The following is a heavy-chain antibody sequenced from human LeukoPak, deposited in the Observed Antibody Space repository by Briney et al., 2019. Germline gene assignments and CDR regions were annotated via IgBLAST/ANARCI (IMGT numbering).Heavy chain of an antibody. V-gene: IGHV3-48*03. CDR3: ARDKNYYGSGSYSRSYYFDY. J-gene: IGHJ4*02. Sequence: PGGSLRLSCAASGFTFSSYEMNWVRQAPGKGLEWVSYISSSGSTIYYADSVKGRFTISRDNAKNSLYLQMSSLRAEDTAVYYCARDKNYYGSGSYSRSYYFDYWGQGTLVTVSS. CDR2: ISSSGSTI. CDR1: GFTFSSYE. D-gene: IGHD3-10*01.